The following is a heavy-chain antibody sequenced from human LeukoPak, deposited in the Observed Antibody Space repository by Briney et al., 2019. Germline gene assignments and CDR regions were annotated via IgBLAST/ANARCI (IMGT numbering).Heavy chain of an antibody. CDR2: ISYDGSNK. D-gene: IGHD2/OR15-2a*01. V-gene: IGHV3-30-3*01. J-gene: IGHJ3*02. CDR1: GFTFSSYA. CDR3: ARKLSGAFDI. Sequence: GGSLRLSCAASGFTFSSYAMHWVRQAPGKGLEWVAVISYDGSNKYYADSVKGRFTISRDNSKNTLYLQMNSLRAEDTAVYYCARKLSGAFDIWGQGTMVTVSS.